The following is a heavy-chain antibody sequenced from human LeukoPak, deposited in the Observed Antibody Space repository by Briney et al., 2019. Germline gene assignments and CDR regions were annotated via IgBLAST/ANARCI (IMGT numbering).Heavy chain of an antibody. V-gene: IGHV4-39*07. Sequence: SETLSLTCTVSGGSISSSSYHWGWIRQPPGKGLEWIGEINHSGSTNYNPSLKSRVTISVDTSKNQFSLKLSSVTAADTAVYYCARGKVLRYFDWLSARGFDYWGQGTLVTVSS. D-gene: IGHD3-9*01. CDR3: ARGKVLRYFDWLSARGFDY. J-gene: IGHJ4*02. CDR1: GGSISSSSYH. CDR2: INHSGST.